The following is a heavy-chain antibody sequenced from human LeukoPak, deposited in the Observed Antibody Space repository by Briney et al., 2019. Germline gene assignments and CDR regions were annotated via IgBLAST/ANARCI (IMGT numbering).Heavy chain of an antibody. Sequence: GASVKVSCKASGGTFSNYAFNWVRQAPGQGLEWMGGIIPLFATANYAQKFQGRVTITADESTSTVYMELSSLRSEDTAVYYCARVRGDFDWLETLYFDYWGQGTLVTVSS. V-gene: IGHV1-69*13. D-gene: IGHD3-9*01. CDR3: ARVRGDFDWLETLYFDY. J-gene: IGHJ4*02. CDR1: GGTFSNYA. CDR2: IIPLFATA.